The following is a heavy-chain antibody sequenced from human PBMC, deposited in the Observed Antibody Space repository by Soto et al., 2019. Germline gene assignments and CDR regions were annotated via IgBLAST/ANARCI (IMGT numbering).Heavy chain of an antibody. CDR2: IYPGDSDT. D-gene: IGHD5-12*01. CDR3: ARGRFDDVDIVATMSRHDAFDI. CDR1: GYSFTSYW. Sequence: GESLKISCKGSGYSFTSYWIGWVRQMPGKGLEWMGIIYPGDSDTRYSPSFQGQVTISAAKSISTAYLQWSSLKASDTAMYYCARGRFDDVDIVATMSRHDAFDIWGQGTMVTVSS. V-gene: IGHV5-51*01. J-gene: IGHJ3*02.